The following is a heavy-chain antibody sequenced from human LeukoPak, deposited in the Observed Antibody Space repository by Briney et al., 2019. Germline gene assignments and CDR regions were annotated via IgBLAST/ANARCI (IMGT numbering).Heavy chain of an antibody. J-gene: IGHJ5*02. CDR1: GGSISSYY. Sequence: PSGTLSLTCTVSGGSISSYYWSWIPQPAGKGLEWIGRIYTSGSTNYNPPLKSRVTMSVDTSKTQFSMKLHSVTAADTAVYYCAREKGPFDPWGQGTLVTVSS. V-gene: IGHV4-4*07. CDR3: AREKGPFDP. CDR2: IYTSGST.